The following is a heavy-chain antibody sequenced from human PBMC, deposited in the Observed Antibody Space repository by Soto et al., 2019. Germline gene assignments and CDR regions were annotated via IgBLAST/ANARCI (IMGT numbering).Heavy chain of an antibody. CDR2: ITSNGGNT. V-gene: IGHV3-64*01. CDR1: GFTCRSYA. D-gene: IGHD2-21*01. CDR3: ARRIPFGYGMDV. J-gene: IGHJ6*02. Sequence: VGSLRHSSAASGFTCRSYAMRWVRQAPGKGLEYVSAITSNGGNTDYASSVKGRFTISRDNSKNTLYLQMGSLRAEDMAVYYCARRIPFGYGMDVWGQGTTVTVSS.